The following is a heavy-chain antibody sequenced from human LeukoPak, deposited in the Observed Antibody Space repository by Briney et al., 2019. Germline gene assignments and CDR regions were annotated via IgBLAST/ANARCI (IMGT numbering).Heavy chain of an antibody. Sequence: SVKVSCKASGGTFSSYAISWVRQAPGQGLEWMGGIIPIFGTPNYAQKFQGRVTITADESTSTAYMELSSLRSEDTAVYYCARDRGTMVRGSGMDVWGKGTTVTVSS. CDR3: ARDRGTMVRGSGMDV. CDR2: IIPIFGTP. D-gene: IGHD3-10*01. CDR1: GGTFSSYA. J-gene: IGHJ6*04. V-gene: IGHV1-69*01.